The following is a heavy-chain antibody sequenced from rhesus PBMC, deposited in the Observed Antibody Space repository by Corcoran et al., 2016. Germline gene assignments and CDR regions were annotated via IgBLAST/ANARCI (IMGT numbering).Heavy chain of an antibody. CDR3: ARDSDDADWNNRFDV. CDR2: IYFNSAGT. CDR1: VGSIIGYF. Sequence: QLQESGPGLLKPSETLSLTCTVSVGSIIGYFWSWIRQFPGTGLEWIGNIYFNSAGTNYSPSLNGRVTISRDTSKSQFSLALTSLTAADTAIYYCARDSDDADWNNRFDVWGPGHLVTVSS. D-gene: IGHD1-26*01. V-gene: IGHV4-81*01. J-gene: IGHJ5-1*01.